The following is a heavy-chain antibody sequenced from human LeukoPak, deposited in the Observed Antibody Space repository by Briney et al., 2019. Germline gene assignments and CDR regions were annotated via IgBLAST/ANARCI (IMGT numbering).Heavy chain of an antibody. Sequence: SETLSLTCAVHGGSFSGYYWSWIRQPPGKGLEWIGEINHSGSTNYNPSLKSRVTISVDTSKNQFSLKLSSVTAADTAVYYCARVEQWLVRADYWGQGTLVTVSS. CDR3: ARVEQWLVRADY. V-gene: IGHV4-34*01. CDR2: INHSGST. CDR1: GGSFSGYY. D-gene: IGHD6-19*01. J-gene: IGHJ4*02.